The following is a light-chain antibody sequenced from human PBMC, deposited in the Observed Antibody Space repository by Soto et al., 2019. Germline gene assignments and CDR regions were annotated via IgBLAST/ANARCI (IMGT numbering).Light chain of an antibody. CDR1: SGDVGGYNY. CDR3: CSYAASNACV. CDR2: DVS. Sequence: QSALTQPRSVSGSPGQSVTISCTGTSGDVGGYNYVSWYQQHPGKVPKLMIYDVSRRPSGLSDRFSGSKSGNTASLTISGLQAEDEADYFCCSYAASNACVFGGGTQLTVL. V-gene: IGLV2-11*01. J-gene: IGLJ3*02.